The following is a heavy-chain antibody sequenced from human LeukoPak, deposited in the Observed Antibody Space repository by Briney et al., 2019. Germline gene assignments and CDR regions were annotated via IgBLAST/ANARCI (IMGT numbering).Heavy chain of an antibody. D-gene: IGHD2-15*01. V-gene: IGHV3-23*01. J-gene: IGHJ4*02. CDR1: GFTFNNYA. CDR2: ISGTGGST. CDR3: AKETDIVVVVAAHFDY. Sequence: PGGSLRLSCAASGFTFNNYAMHWVRQAPGKGLEWVSTISGTGGSTYYADSVKGRFSISRDNSKNTLYLQMNSLRAEDTAVYYCAKETDIVVVVAAHFDYWGQGTLVTVSS.